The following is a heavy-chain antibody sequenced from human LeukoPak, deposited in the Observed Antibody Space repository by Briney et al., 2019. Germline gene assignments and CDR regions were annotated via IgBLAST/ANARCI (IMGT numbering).Heavy chain of an antibody. Sequence: GASVKVSCKASGGTFSSYAISWVRQAPGQGLEWMGGIIPIFGTANYAQKFQGRVTITADESTNTAYMELSSLRSEDTAVYYCARDRRITIFGVVRYYYYGMDVWGQGTTVTVSS. CDR1: GGTFSSYA. CDR3: ARDRRITIFGVVRYYYYGMDV. V-gene: IGHV1-69*13. J-gene: IGHJ6*02. CDR2: IIPIFGTA. D-gene: IGHD3-3*01.